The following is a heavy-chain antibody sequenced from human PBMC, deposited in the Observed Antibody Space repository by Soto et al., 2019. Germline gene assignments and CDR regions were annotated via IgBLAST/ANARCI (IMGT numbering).Heavy chain of an antibody. CDR1: GVSFSGYY. CDR2: INPGGGT. Sequence: TSETLSLTCAVYGVSFSGYYWSWIRQPPGKGLEWIGEINPGGGTNYNPSLKSRVTISVDTSMNQFSLKLSSVTAADTAVYYCARGGGDYYMDVWDKGTTVTVSS. D-gene: IGHD3-16*01. V-gene: IGHV4-34*01. CDR3: ARGGGDYYMDV. J-gene: IGHJ6*03.